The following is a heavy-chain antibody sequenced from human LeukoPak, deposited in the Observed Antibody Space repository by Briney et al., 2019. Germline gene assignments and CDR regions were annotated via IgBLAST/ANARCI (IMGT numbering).Heavy chain of an antibody. CDR2: IYPGDSDT. V-gene: IGHV5-51*01. J-gene: IGHJ6*02. CDR1: GFSFTTYW. D-gene: IGHD3-3*01. CDR3: ARQGNYDFWSGPYYYGMDV. Sequence: GESLKISCKGSGFSFTTYWIGWVRQMPGKGLEWMGIIYPGDSDTRYSPSFQGLVTVSVDKSISTAYLQWSSLKASDTAIYYCARQGNYDFWSGPYYYGMDVWGQGTTVTVSS.